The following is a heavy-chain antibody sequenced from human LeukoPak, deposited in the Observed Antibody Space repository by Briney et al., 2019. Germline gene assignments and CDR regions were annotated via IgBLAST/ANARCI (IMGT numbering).Heavy chain of an antibody. D-gene: IGHD5-12*01. V-gene: IGHV4-39*01. CDR2: IYYSGST. CDR3: ARARGEVATDY. J-gene: IGHJ4*02. CDR1: GGSISSSSYY. Sequence: MSSETLSLTCTVSGGSISSSSYYWGWIRQPPGKGLEWIGSIYYSGSTYYNPSLKSRVTISVDTSKNQFSLKLSSVTAADTAVYYCARARGEVATDYWGQGTLVTVSS.